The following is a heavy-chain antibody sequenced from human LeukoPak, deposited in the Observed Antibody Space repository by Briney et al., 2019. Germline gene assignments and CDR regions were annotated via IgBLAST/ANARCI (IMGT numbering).Heavy chain of an antibody. V-gene: IGHV5-51*01. CDR1: GYSFTSYW. D-gene: IGHD3-3*01. CDR3: ARQHTPWSYDFWSGGFDP. CDR2: IYPGDSDT. Sequence: GESLKISCKGSGYSFTSYWIGWVRQMPGKGLEWMGIIYPGDSDTRYSPSFQGQVTISADKSISTAYLQWSSLKASDTAMYCCARQHTPWSYDFWSGGFDPWGQGTLVTVYS. J-gene: IGHJ5*02.